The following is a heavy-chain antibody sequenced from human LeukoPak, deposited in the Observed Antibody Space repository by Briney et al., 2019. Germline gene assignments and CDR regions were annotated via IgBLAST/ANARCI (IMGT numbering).Heavy chain of an antibody. V-gene: IGHV3-23*01. J-gene: IGHJ6*02. D-gene: IGHD3-10*01. CDR2: ISGSGGST. Sequence: GGSLRLSCAASGFTFSSYAMSWVRQAPGKGLEWVSAISGSGGSTYYADSVKGRFTISRDNSKNTLYLQMNSLRAEDTAVYYCAKRSRRLTVVRGVPREDVWGQGTSVTVSS. CDR1: GFTFSSYA. CDR3: AKRSRRLTVVRGVPREDV.